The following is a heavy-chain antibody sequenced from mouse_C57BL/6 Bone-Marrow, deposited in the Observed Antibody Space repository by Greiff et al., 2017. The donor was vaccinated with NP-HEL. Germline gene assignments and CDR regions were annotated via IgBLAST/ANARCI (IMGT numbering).Heavy chain of an antibody. CDR1: GFSLTSYG. D-gene: IGHD1-1*01. Sequence: VKLVESGPGLVQPSQSLSITCTVSGFSLTSYGVHWVRQSPGKGLEWLGVIWSGGSTDYNAAFISRLSISKDNSKSQVFFKMNSLQADDTAIYYCARMYYGSRYAMDYWGQGTSVTVSS. CDR3: ARMYYGSRYAMDY. V-gene: IGHV2-2*01. J-gene: IGHJ4*01. CDR2: IWSGGST.